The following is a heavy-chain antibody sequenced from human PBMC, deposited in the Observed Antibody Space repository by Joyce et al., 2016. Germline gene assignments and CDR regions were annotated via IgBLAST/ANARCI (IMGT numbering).Heavy chain of an antibody. V-gene: IGHV3-74*01. CDR2: SNNDGSST. J-gene: IGHJ5*02. D-gene: IGHD6-6*01. CDR1: GFSFSGYW. Sequence: EVQLVESGGGLVQPGGSLRLSCAASGFSFSGYWIHWVRQSPGKGRGGVSRSNNDGSSTRFAESVKGRFTISRDNAKNTLYLQMNSLRAEDTAVYYCVRGISARPGGPNWFDPWGQGTLVTVSS. CDR3: VRGISARPGGPNWFDP.